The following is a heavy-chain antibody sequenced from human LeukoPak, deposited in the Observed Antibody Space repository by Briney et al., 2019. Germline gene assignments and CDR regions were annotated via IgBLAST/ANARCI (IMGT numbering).Heavy chain of an antibody. V-gene: IGHV3-74*01. CDR2: INEEGTTI. J-gene: IGHJ4*02. D-gene: IGHD3-16*01. Sequence: PGGSMRLSCAASGLAFSAYKMHWVRQAPGKGLVWVSRINEEGTTIDYADSVRGRFTISRDIAKNTLYLQMNSLRPEDTAVYHCVKDFVGVEEFWGQGTLVTVSS. CDR3: VKDFVGVEEF. CDR1: GLAFSAYK.